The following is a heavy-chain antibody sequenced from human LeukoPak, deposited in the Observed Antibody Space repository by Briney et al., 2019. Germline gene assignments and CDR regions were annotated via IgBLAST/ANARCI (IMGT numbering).Heavy chain of an antibody. J-gene: IGHJ4*02. CDR3: AKGRYRYAYKVADY. CDR2: ISYDGSNK. D-gene: IGHD5-18*01. Sequence: PGRSLRLSCAASGFTFNSYSLHWVRQAPGKGLEWVAVISYDGSNKYYADSVKGRFTISRDNSKNTLYLQMNSLRGEDTAVYYCAKGRYRYAYKVADYWGQGTLVTVSS. CDR1: GFTFNSYS. V-gene: IGHV3-30*04.